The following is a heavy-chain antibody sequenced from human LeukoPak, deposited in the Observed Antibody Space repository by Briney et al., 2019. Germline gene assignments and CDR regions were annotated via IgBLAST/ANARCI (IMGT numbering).Heavy chain of an antibody. CDR3: ARCPHDIVVVVAATLVREFDY. D-gene: IGHD2-15*01. J-gene: IGHJ4*02. Sequence: PGRSLRLSCAASGFTFSSYAMHWVRQAPGKGLEWVAVISYDGSNKYYADSVKGRFTISRDNSKNTLYLQMNSLRAEDTAVYYCARCPHDIVVVVAATLVREFDYWGQGTLVTVSS. CDR2: ISYDGSNK. CDR1: GFTFSSYA. V-gene: IGHV3-30*04.